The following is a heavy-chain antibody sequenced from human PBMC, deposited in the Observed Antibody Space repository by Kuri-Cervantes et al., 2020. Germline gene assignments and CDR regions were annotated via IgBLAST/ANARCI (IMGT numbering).Heavy chain of an antibody. D-gene: IGHD5-12*01. CDR1: GFTFSRYW. CDR2: INTDGSST. Sequence: GESLKISCAASGFTFSRYWMHWVRQGPGKGLVWVSRINTDGSSTNYADSVKGRFTISRDNAKNTLYLQMNSLRAEDTAVYYCARGGLGYSGYDSWGDYWGQGTLVTVSS. J-gene: IGHJ4*02. CDR3: ARGGLGYSGYDSWGDY. V-gene: IGHV3-74*01.